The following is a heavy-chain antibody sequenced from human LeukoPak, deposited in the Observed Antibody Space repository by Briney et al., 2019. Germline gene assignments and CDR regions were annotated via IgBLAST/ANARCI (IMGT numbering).Heavy chain of an antibody. CDR1: GGSISSGGYY. CDR2: IYYSGST. V-gene: IGHV4-31*03. Sequence: KTSETLSLTCTVSGGSISSGGYYWSWIRQHPGKGLEWIGYIYYSGSTYYNPSLKSRVTISVDTSKNQFSLRLSSVTAADTAVYYCARVTTFDYHYGMDVWGQGTTVIVSS. J-gene: IGHJ6*02. CDR3: ARVTTFDYHYGMDV. D-gene: IGHD4-4*01.